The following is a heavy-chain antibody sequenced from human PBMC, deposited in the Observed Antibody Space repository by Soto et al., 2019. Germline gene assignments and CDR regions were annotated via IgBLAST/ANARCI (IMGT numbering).Heavy chain of an antibody. V-gene: IGHV1-18*01. D-gene: IGHD3-3*01. CDR2: ISAYNGNT. J-gene: IGHJ4*02. CDR1: GYTFTSYG. CDR3: ARGNDFWSKWKETIQFDY. Sequence: GASVKVSCTASGYTFTSYGSIWVRQAPGQRLEWMGWISAYNGNTNYAQKLQGRVTMTTDTSTSTAYMELRSLRSDDTAVYYCARGNDFWSKWKETIQFDYWGQGTLVTVSS.